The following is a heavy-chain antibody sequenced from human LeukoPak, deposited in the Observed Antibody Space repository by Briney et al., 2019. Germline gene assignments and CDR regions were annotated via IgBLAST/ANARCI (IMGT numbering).Heavy chain of an antibody. CDR3: VFFFKQKTAYEMDV. D-gene: IGHD2-21*01. Sequence: SGGSLRLSCSAPGFTFSSYAMHWVRQAPGKGLEYVSAISGNGCSTYYADSVRGRFTISRDSSKNTLYLQMNSLRVEDTAVYYCVFFFKQKTAYEMDVWGQGTTVTVSS. J-gene: IGHJ6*02. CDR2: ISGNGCST. CDR1: GFTFSSYA. V-gene: IGHV3-64D*06.